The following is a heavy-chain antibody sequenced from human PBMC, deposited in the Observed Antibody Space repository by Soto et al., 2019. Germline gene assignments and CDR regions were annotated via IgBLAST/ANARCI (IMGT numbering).Heavy chain of an antibody. D-gene: IGHD2-15*01. Sequence: EVHLVESGGGLVKPGGSLRLSCAVSGFTFSSCTMNWVRQAPGKGLEWVSSISPSSGHIYYADSVKGRFTISRDNAKTSLFLKMRSLRGVDAAGYFCSWCSGGACHKNYGMDVWGQGTTVTVSS. V-gene: IGHV3-21*06. CDR2: ISPSSGHI. J-gene: IGHJ6*02. CDR3: SWCSGGACHKNYGMDV. CDR1: GFTFSSCT.